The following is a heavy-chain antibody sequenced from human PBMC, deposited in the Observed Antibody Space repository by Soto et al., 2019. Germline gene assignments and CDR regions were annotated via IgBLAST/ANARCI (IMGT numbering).Heavy chain of an antibody. CDR1: GYSFSDYW. CDR3: ARAPPARDGYNKFDY. V-gene: IGHV5-51*01. Sequence: PGEPLKISCKGSGYSFSDYWIGWVRQMPGKGLELMGIMYPGDGDTRYGPSFQGQVTISADKSVSTAYLQWSSLKPSDPAMYYCARAPPARDGYNKFDYWGPGTIVTVYS. CDR2: MYPGDGDT. J-gene: IGHJ4*02. D-gene: IGHD5-12*01.